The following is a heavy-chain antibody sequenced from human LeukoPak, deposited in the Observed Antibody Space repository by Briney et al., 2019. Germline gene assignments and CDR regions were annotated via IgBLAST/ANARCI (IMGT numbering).Heavy chain of an antibody. V-gene: IGHV3-30*04. D-gene: IGHD3-10*01. J-gene: IGHJ6*03. CDR1: GVTSSTFT. Sequence: PVGSLRLSCEASGVTSSTFTIHWGRHTPDKRLESGADISDVGRVVYSADSVKSRFSLSTDNLQNTLYLHMHSVSAEETPVVYCARVGRVSLYHSYMDVRGKGKTGTVSS. CDR3: ARVGRVSLYHSYMDV. CDR2: ISDVGRVV.